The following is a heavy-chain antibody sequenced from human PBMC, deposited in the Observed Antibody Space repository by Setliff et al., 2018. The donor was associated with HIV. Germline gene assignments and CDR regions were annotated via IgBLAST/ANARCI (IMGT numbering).Heavy chain of an antibody. D-gene: IGHD2-21*02. CDR1: GYTFTNYA. CDR3: AREPIGGDDAFDI. CDR2: INPGNGNT. Sequence: RASVKVSCKASGYTFTNYAIHWVRQAPGQWLEWMGWINPGNGNTKYSQKFQGRVTITRDTSATTAYMELSSLRSEDTAIFYCAREPIGGDDAFDIWGQGTMVTVSS. V-gene: IGHV1-3*01. J-gene: IGHJ3*02.